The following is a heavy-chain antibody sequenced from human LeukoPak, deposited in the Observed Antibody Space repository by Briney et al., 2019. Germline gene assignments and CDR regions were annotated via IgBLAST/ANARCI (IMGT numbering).Heavy chain of an antibody. J-gene: IGHJ6*02. D-gene: IGHD3-9*01. V-gene: IGHV4-59*08. CDR1: GGSLSSYY. Sequence: PSETLSLTCTVSGGSLSSYYWSWIRQPPGKGLEWIGYIYYSGSTNYNPSLKSRVTISVDTSKNQFSLKLSSVTAADTAVYYCARLSTYDILTGYVYYGMDVWGQGTTVTVSS. CDR2: IYYSGST. CDR3: ARLSTYDILTGYVYYGMDV.